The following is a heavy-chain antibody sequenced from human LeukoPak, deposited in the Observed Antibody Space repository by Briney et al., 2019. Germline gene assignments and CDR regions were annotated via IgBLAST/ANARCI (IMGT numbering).Heavy chain of an antibody. D-gene: IGHD2-2*01. CDR1: GFTFSSYA. V-gene: IGHV3-23*01. J-gene: IGHJ4*02. CDR3: AKDIVVVPAARQHPFDY. Sequence: GGSLRLSCAASGFTFSSYAMSWVRQAPGKGLEWVSAISGSGGSTYYADSVKGRFTISRDNSKNTLYLQMNSLRAEDTAVYYCAKDIVVVPAARQHPFDYWGQGTLVTASS. CDR2: ISGSGGST.